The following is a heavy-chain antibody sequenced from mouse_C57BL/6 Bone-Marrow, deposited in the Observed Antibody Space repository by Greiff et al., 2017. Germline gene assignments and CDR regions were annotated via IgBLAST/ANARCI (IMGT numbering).Heavy chain of an antibody. D-gene: IGHD1-1*01. Sequence: VQRVESGPGLVQPSQSLSITCTVSGFSLTSYGVHWVRQSPGKGLEWLGVIWSGGSTDYNAAFISRLSISKDNSKSQVFFKMNSLQADDTAIYYCARVTTVVHFDYWGQGTTLTVSS. CDR1: GFSLTSYG. CDR3: ARVTTVVHFDY. V-gene: IGHV2-2*01. J-gene: IGHJ2*01. CDR2: IWSGGST.